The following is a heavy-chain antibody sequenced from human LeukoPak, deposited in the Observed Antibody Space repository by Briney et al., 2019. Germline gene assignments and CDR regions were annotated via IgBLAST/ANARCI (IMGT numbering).Heavy chain of an antibody. CDR2: INRDGSDT. V-gene: IGHV3-74*01. CDR1: GFTFSTYW. Sequence: GGSLRLSCAASGFTFSTYWMHWVRQAPGMGLVWVSRINRDGSDTRYADSVKGRFTISRDNGKNTLDLQMSSLRAEDTALYYCARDYWNGLDHWGQGTLVTVSS. D-gene: IGHD1-1*01. J-gene: IGHJ4*02. CDR3: ARDYWNGLDH.